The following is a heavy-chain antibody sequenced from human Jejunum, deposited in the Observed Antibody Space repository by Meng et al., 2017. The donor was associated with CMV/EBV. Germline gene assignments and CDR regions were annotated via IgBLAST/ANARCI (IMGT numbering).Heavy chain of an antibody. Sequence: GFPFNSHGMHWVRQAPGKGLEWVAVIYYDGSKKYYTDSVKGRFTISRDNSKNTLYLQMNSLRAEDTAVYYCAKAATNSSPDFFDYWGQGTLVTVSS. D-gene: IGHD6-13*01. CDR2: IYYDGSKK. CDR1: GFPFNSHG. CDR3: AKAATNSSPDFFDY. J-gene: IGHJ4*02. V-gene: IGHV3-33*06.